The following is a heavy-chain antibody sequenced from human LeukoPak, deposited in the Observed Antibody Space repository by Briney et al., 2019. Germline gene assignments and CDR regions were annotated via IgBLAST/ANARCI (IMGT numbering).Heavy chain of an antibody. J-gene: IGHJ6*03. V-gene: IGHV4-34*01. D-gene: IGHD2-15*01. Sequence: SETLSLTCAVYGESFSGYYWSWIRQPPGKGLEWIGEINHSGSTNYNPSLKSRVTISVDTSKNQFSLKLSSVTAADTAVYYCASSPLLLPFHYYYYMDVWGKGTTVTISS. CDR3: ASSPLLLPFHYYYYMDV. CDR1: GESFSGYY. CDR2: INHSGST.